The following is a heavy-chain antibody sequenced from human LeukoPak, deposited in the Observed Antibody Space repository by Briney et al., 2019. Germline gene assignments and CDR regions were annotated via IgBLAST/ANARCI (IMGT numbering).Heavy chain of an antibody. CDR2: INHSGST. V-gene: IGHV4-34*01. Sequence: SETLSLTCAVSGGSFSGYYWSWIRQPPGKGLEWIGEINHSGSTNYNPSLKSRVTISVDTSKNQFSLKLSSVTAADTAVYCCARAQSRNRGYSYGRGFDYWGQGTLVTVSS. CDR3: ARAQSRNRGYSYGRGFDY. D-gene: IGHD5-18*01. CDR1: GGSFSGYY. J-gene: IGHJ4*02.